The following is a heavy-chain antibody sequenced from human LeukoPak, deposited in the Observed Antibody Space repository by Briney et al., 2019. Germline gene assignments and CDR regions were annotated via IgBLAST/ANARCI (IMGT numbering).Heavy chain of an antibody. CDR1: GYTFTSYG. CDR3: ARIYGSGNF. V-gene: IGHV1-18*01. Sequence: ASVKVSCKASGYTFTSYGISWVRQAPGQGLEWMGWISAYNGNTKYAQILQGRVTMTTDTSTDTAYLELSSLTSEETAMYYCARIYGSGNFWGLGTLVIVSS. J-gene: IGHJ4*02. CDR2: ISAYNGNT. D-gene: IGHD3-10*01.